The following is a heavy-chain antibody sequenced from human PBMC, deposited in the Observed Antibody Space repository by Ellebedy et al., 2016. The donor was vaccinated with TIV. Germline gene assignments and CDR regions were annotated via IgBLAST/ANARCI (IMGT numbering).Heavy chain of an antibody. CDR2: DGANK. Sequence: GESLKISCAASGFTFSNYAMHWVRQAPGKGLEWVAYDGANKYYADSVKGRFTISRDNSKNTLYLQMNSLRSDDTAVYYCARDGGGGYNQIDHWGPGTLVTVSS. CDR3: ARDGGGGYNQIDH. J-gene: IGHJ4*02. CDR1: GFTFSNYA. V-gene: IGHV3-30-3*01. D-gene: IGHD5-24*01.